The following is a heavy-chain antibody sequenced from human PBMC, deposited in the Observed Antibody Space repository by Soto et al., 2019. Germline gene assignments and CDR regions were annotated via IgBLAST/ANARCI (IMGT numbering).Heavy chain of an antibody. J-gene: IGHJ1*01. CDR3: ATSILAYCGGDCHPGYFQH. V-gene: IGHV1-18*01. CDR2: ISAYNGNT. D-gene: IGHD2-21*02. CDR1: GYTFTSYG. Sequence: ASVKVSCKASGYTFTSYGISWVRQAPGQGLEWMGWISAYNGNTNYAQKLQGRVTMTTDTSTSTAYMELRSLRSDDTAVYYCATSILAYCGGDCHPGYFQHWGQGTLVTVSS.